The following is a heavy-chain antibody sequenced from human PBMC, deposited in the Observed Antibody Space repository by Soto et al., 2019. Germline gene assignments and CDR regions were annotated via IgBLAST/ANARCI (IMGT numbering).Heavy chain of an antibody. CDR3: ARRGLASPRNYYYYGMDV. V-gene: IGHV1-69*06. CDR1: GGTFSSYA. CDR2: IIPIFGTA. Sequence: EASVKVSCKASGGTFSSYAISWVRQAPGQGLEWMGGIIPIFGTANYAQKFQGRVTITADKSTSTAYMELSSLRSEDTAVYYCARRGLASPRNYYYYGMDVWGQGTTVTVSS. J-gene: IGHJ6*02. D-gene: IGHD3-10*01.